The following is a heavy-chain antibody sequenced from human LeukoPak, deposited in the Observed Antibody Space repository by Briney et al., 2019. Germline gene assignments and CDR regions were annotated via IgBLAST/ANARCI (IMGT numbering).Heavy chain of an antibody. Sequence: GGSLRLSCAASGFTFSSYSMNWVRQVPGKGLEWVSSISSSGSYIYYADSVKGRFTISRDNAKNSLYLQMNSLRAEDTAVYYCARDLSSSSTAYFQHWSQGTLVTVSS. V-gene: IGHV3-21*01. CDR2: ISSSGSYI. J-gene: IGHJ1*01. CDR1: GFTFSSYS. D-gene: IGHD6-6*01. CDR3: ARDLSSSSTAYFQH.